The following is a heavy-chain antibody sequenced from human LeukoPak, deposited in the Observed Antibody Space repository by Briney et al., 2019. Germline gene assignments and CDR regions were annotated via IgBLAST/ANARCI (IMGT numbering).Heavy chain of an antibody. Sequence: GGSLRPSCAASGFTFSSYSMNWVRQAPGKGLEWVSSISSSSSYIYYADSVKGRFTISRDNAKNSLYLQMNSLRAEDTAVYYCAKDFYYYDSSGYYPHYYYYYMDVWGKGTTVTVSS. J-gene: IGHJ6*03. CDR2: ISSSSSYI. CDR3: AKDFYYYDSSGYYPHYYYYYMDV. D-gene: IGHD3-22*01. V-gene: IGHV3-21*01. CDR1: GFTFSSYS.